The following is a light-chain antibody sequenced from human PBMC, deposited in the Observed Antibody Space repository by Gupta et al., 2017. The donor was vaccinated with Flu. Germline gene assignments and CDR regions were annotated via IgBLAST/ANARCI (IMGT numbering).Light chain of an antibody. V-gene: IGKV3-15*01. CDR1: HSVSGN. CDR2: GAS. Sequence: EIMMTQSPAILSVSPGESVTLSCRASHSVSGNLAWYQQKPGQPPRLLIYGASTRANGIPARFSGSGYGTEFTLTVSSLQSEDFGVYYCQQYNNWPPLTFGGGTKVEI. J-gene: IGKJ4*01. CDR3: QQYNNWPPLT.